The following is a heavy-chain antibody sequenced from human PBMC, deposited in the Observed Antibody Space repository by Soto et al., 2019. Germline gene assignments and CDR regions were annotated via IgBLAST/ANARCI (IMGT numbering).Heavy chain of an antibody. D-gene: IGHD4-4*01. V-gene: IGHV3-30-3*01. CDR3: AREGAKVTTKQYYYYGMDV. CDR2: ISYDGSNK. CDR1: GFTFSSYA. J-gene: IGHJ6*02. Sequence: GGSLRLSCAASGFTFSSYAMHWVRQAPGKGLEWVAVISYDGSNKYYADSVKGRFTISRDNSKNTLYLQMNSLRAEDTAVYYCAREGAKVTTKQYYYYGMDVWGQGTTVTVSS.